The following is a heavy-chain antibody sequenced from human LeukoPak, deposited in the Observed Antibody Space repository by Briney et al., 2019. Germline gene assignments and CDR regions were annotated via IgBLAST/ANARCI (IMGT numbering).Heavy chain of an antibody. CDR3: AKGDTYYDYVWGSYRFGP. J-gene: IGHJ5*02. V-gene: IGHV3-30*02. CDR1: GFTFSSYG. CDR2: IRYDGSNK. D-gene: IGHD3-16*02. Sequence: GGSLRLSCAASGFTFSSYGMHWVRQAPGKGLEWVAFIRYDGSNKYYADSVKGRFTISRDNSKNTPYLQMNSLRAEDTAVYYCAKGDTYYDYVWGSYRFGPWGQGTLVTVSS.